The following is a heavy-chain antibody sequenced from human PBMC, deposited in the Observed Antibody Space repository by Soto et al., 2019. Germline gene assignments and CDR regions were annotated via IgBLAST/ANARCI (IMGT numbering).Heavy chain of an antibody. Sequence: EVQLLESGGGLVQPWGSLRLSCAASGFTFSTNSMTWVRQAPGKGLEWVCGISGGGDSTHYADSVKGRFTISRDNSKNMVYLQMNSLPADDTAVYFCSKWDGYGDQWGQGTLVTVSS. V-gene: IGHV3-23*01. CDR3: SKWDGYGDQ. D-gene: IGHD5-12*01. CDR1: GFTFSTNS. CDR2: ISGGGDST. J-gene: IGHJ5*02.